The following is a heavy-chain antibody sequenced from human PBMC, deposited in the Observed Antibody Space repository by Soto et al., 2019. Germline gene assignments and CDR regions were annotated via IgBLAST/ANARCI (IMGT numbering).Heavy chain of an antibody. Sequence: QVQLQESGPGLVKPSGTLFLTCAVSGASVNNDNWWSWVRQPPGKGPEWIGEIYRSGSSHYNPSLKSRVTISVDKSKNQISLQVNSVAAADTAVYYCVRHNRYSFDSWGQGTLVAVSS. J-gene: IGHJ4*02. CDR3: VRHNRYSFDS. V-gene: IGHV4-4*02. CDR2: IYRSGSS. D-gene: IGHD1-1*01. CDR1: GASVNNDNW.